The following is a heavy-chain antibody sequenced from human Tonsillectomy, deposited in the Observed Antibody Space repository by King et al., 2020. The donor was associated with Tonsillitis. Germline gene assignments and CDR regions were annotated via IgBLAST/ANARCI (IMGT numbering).Heavy chain of an antibody. CDR1: GGSINSSVYY. CDR3: ARAIYGSGSYTYYFDY. CDR2: IYYSGST. V-gene: IGHV4-31*03. J-gene: IGHJ4*02. Sequence: PLQESGPGLVKPSQTLSLTCTVSGGSINSSVYYWSWIRQHPGKGLEWIGYIYYSGSTYYNPSLKSRVTISVDTSKNQFSLKLSSVTAADTAVYYCARAIYGSGSYTYYFDYWGQGTLVTVSS. D-gene: IGHD3-10*01.